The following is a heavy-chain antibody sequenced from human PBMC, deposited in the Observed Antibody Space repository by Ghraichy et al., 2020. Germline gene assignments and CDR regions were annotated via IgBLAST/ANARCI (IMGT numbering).Heavy chain of an antibody. Sequence: SETLSLTCTVSGGSISSYYWSWIRQPPGKGLEWIGYIYYSGSTNYNPSLKSRVTISVDTSKNQFSLKLSSVTAADTAVYYCARGGYSYGFGGLNWFDPWGQGTLVTVSS. CDR1: GGSISSYY. J-gene: IGHJ5*02. V-gene: IGHV4-59*01. D-gene: IGHD5-18*01. CDR2: IYYSGST. CDR3: ARGGYSYGFGGLNWFDP.